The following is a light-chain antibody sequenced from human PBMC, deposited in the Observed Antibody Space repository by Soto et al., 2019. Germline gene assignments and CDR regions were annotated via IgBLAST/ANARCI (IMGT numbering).Light chain of an antibody. CDR3: QHLSGYPRT. J-gene: IGKJ1*01. CDR2: AAS. Sequence: DIQLTQSPSLLPSSVGDRVTITCRASQAVSSYFAWYQQKPGKAPKLLIYAASTLQSGVPSRFSGSGSATEFTLTISSLQPEDFATYFFQHLSGYPRTFGQGTKVEI. V-gene: IGKV1-9*01. CDR1: QAVSSY.